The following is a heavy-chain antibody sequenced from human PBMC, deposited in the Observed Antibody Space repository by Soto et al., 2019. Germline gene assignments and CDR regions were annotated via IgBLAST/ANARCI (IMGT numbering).Heavy chain of an antibody. CDR1: GFTFSGSA. CDR3: TRRSGYCSSTSCFSGMDV. CDR2: IRSKANSYAT. D-gene: IGHD2-2*01. Sequence: GGSLRLSCAASGFTFSGSAMHWVRQASGKGLEWVGRIRSKANSYATAYAASVKGRFTISRDDSKNTAYLQMNSLKTEDTAVYYCTRRSGYCSSTSCFSGMDVWGQGTTVTVSS. V-gene: IGHV3-73*01. J-gene: IGHJ6*02.